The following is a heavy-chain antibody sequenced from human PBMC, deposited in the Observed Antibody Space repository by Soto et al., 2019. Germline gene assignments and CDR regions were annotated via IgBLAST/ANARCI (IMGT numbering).Heavy chain of an antibody. J-gene: IGHJ4*02. V-gene: IGHV1-69*02. D-gene: IGHD2-2*01. CDR3: ARVLVPTPGEDY. CDR2: FIPILGIA. CDR1: GGTFSSYT. Sequence: QVQLAQSGAEVKKPGSSVKVSCKASGGTFSSYTISWVRQAPGQGLEWMGRFIPILGIANYAQKFQGRVTITADKSPCTAYMELSSVRSEDTAVYYCARVLVPTPGEDYWGQGTLVTVSS.